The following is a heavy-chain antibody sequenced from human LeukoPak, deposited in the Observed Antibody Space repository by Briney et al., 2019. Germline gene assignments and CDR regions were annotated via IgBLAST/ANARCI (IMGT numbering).Heavy chain of an antibody. D-gene: IGHD3-10*01. CDR3: AKEGGDYYGSGSYYGYYYYGMDV. CDR2: ISGSGGST. J-gene: IGHJ6*04. V-gene: IGHV3-23*01. CDR1: GFTFSSYA. Sequence: GFLRLSFSASGFTFSSYAMSWVRQAPGKGLEWVSAISGSGGSTYYADSVKGRFTISRDNSKNTLYLQMNSLRAEDTAVYYCAKEGGDYYGSGSYYGYYYYGMDVWGKGTTVTVSS.